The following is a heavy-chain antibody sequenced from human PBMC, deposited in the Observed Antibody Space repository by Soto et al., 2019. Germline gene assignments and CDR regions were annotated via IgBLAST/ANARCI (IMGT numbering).Heavy chain of an antibody. Sequence: SETLSLTCTVSGGSFSSYYWSWIRQPPGEGLEWIGYIFYSGSTNYNPSLNSRVTISIDTSKNQFSLRLSSVTTAYTAVYYCARARQDILVVGKWYFDLWGHGTLVTASS. CDR2: IFYSGST. J-gene: IGHJ2*01. V-gene: IGHV4-59*01. CDR1: GGSFSSYY. CDR3: ARARQDILVVGKWYFDL. D-gene: IGHD2-15*01.